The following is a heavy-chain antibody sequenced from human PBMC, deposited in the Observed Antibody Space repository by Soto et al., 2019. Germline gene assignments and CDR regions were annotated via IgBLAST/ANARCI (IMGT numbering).Heavy chain of an antibody. J-gene: IGHJ4*02. CDR1: GGSFSGYY. CDR3: ARGSPLTTVTTSPYYFDY. CDR2: INHSGST. D-gene: IGHD4-17*01. V-gene: IGHV4-34*01. Sequence: SETLSLTCAVYGGSFSGYYWSWIRQPPGKGLEWIGEINHSGSTNYNPSLKSRVTISVDTSKNQFSLKLSSVTAADTAVYYCARGSPLTTVTTSPYYFDYWGQGTLVTVSS.